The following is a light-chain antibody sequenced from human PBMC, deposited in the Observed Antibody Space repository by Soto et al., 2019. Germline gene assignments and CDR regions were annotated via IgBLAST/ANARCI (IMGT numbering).Light chain of an antibody. CDR3: QQYGSSPKT. Sequence: EIVMTQSPATLSVSPCERATLSSSASQSVSSNLAWYQQKPGQAPRLLIYGASTRATGIPDRFSGSGSGTDFTLTISRLEPEDFAVYYCQQYGSSPKTFGQGTKVDIK. V-gene: IGKV3-20*01. J-gene: IGKJ1*01. CDR2: GAS. CDR1: QSVSSN.